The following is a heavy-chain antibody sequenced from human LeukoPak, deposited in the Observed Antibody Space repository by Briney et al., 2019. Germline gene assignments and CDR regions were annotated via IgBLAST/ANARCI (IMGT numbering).Heavy chain of an antibody. CDR3: ITGVFGDYEGFDY. J-gene: IGHJ4*02. Sequence: PGGSLRLSCAASGFTFSNAWMNWVRQAPGKGLEWVGRIKSKADGGTSDYAAPVKGRFSISRDDSKNTLYPQMNSLKTEDAAVYYCITGVFGDYEGFDYWGQGTLVTVSS. CDR2: IKSKADGGTS. CDR1: GFTFSNAW. D-gene: IGHD4-17*01. V-gene: IGHV3-15*01.